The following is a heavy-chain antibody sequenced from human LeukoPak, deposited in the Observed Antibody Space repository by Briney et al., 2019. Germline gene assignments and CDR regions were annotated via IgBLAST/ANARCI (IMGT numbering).Heavy chain of an antibody. V-gene: IGHV3-23*01. CDR3: AKDLHYNDGRWEFDP. CDR2: MIGTGQA. CDR1: GFSFNTFA. D-gene: IGHD5-24*01. Sequence: GGSLRLSCTASGFSFNTFAMSWVRQPPGKGLEWVSGMIGTGQAYYAESAKGRFIISRDNSRNTVYLEMNSLRHEDTAMYYCAKDLHYNDGRWEFDPWGQGTLVTVSS. J-gene: IGHJ5*02.